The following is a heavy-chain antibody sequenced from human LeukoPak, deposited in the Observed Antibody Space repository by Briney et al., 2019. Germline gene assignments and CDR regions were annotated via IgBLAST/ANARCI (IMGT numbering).Heavy chain of an antibody. CDR2: INPSGDST. D-gene: IGHD5-18*01. CDR1: GYTFSSYY. CDR3: AREGPHSNLGYSYGYNY. J-gene: IGHJ4*02. Sequence: ASVKVSCKASGYTFSSYYMHWVRQAPGQGLEWMGIINPSGDSTSYAQKFQGRVTMTRDTSTSTVYMELSSLRSEDTAMYYCAREGPHSNLGYSYGYNYWGQGTLVTVSS. V-gene: IGHV1-46*01.